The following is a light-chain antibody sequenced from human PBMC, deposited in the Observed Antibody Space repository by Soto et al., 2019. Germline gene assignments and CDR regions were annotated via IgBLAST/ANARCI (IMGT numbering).Light chain of an antibody. V-gene: IGKV1-39*01. CDR3: QQSFSQPWT. Sequence: DIQMTQSPSSLSASVGDRVTITCRASQSISTYVNWYQQKPGKAPNLLIFGASRLQSGVPSRFSGSRSGTDFTLTISSLRPEDFSTYFCQQSFSQPWTLGQGTKVESK. J-gene: IGKJ1*01. CDR2: GAS. CDR1: QSISTY.